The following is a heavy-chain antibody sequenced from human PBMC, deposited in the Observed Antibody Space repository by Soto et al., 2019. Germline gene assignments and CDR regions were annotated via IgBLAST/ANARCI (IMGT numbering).Heavy chain of an antibody. CDR3: AGGNFRY. J-gene: IGHJ4*02. CDR1: GYNFNAVY. CDR2: MNPNSGNT. Sequence: ASVKVSCKAAGYNFNAVYIYWVRQATGHGLEWMGWMNPNSGNTGYAQELRGRVTMTRNTSNTTAYMELTSLTSDDTGVYYCAGGNFRYWGQGTLVTV. V-gene: IGHV1-8*02.